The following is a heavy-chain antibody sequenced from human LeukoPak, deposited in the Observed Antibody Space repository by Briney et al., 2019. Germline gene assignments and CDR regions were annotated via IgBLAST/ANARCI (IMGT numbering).Heavy chain of an antibody. Sequence: SETLSLTCTVSGGSISSSSYYWGWIRQPPGKGLEWIGSIYNSGSTFYNPSLKSRVTISVDTSKNQFSLKLSSVTAADTAVYYCARHGDGYSDVWGKGTTVTVSS. CDR1: GGSISSSSYY. V-gene: IGHV4-39*01. J-gene: IGHJ6*04. CDR2: IYNSGST. CDR3: ARHGDGYSDV. D-gene: IGHD5-24*01.